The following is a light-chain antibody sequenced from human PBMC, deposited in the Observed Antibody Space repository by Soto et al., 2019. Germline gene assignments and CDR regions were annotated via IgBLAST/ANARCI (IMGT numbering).Light chain of an antibody. Sequence: DIVMTQSPDSLSVSLGERATINCKSSQSVLYSSDNKNCLAWYQQKPGQPPKLLIYWASTRESGVPDRFSGSGPGTDFTLTISSLQAEDVAVYYCQQYCSAPPTFGQGTKVEIK. CDR3: QQYCSAPPT. CDR1: QSVLYSSDNKNC. CDR2: WAS. J-gene: IGKJ1*01. V-gene: IGKV4-1*01.